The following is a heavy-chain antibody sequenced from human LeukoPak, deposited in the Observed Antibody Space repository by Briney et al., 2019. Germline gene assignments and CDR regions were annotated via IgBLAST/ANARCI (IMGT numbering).Heavy chain of an antibody. V-gene: IGHV1-46*01. Sequence: GASVKVSCKASGYTFISYYMHWVRQAPGQGLEWMGIINPRGGSTSYAQKLQGRVTMTTDTSTSTAYMELRSLRSDDTAVYYCARDLVTYYDFWSSYSTFEYWGQGTLVTVSS. CDR1: GYTFISYY. J-gene: IGHJ4*02. CDR2: INPRGGST. CDR3: ARDLVTYYDFWSSYSTFEY. D-gene: IGHD3-3*01.